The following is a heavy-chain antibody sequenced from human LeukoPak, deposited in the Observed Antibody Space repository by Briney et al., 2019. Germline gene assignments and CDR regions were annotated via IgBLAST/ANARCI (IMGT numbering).Heavy chain of an antibody. J-gene: IGHJ5*02. CDR2: IYYSGST. CDR3: ARDTGTTGEVKFDP. Sequence: PSETLSLTCTVSGGSISSYYWSWIRQPPGKGLEWIGHIYYSGSTNYNPSLKSRVTISVDTSKNQFSLKLSSVTAADTAVYYCARDTGTTGEVKFDPWGQGTLVTVSS. CDR1: GGSISSYY. D-gene: IGHD4-17*01. V-gene: IGHV4-59*01.